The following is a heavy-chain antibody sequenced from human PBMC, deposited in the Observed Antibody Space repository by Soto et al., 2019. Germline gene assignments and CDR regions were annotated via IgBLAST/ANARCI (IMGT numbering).Heavy chain of an antibody. D-gene: IGHD2-15*01. Sequence: GGSLRLSCVASGFTFSSYAMSWVRQAPGKGLEWVSAISGSGGSTYYADSVKGRFTISRDNSKNTLYLQMNSLRAEDTAVYYCAKGGGYCSGGSCYTRYYFDYWGQGTLVTVSS. V-gene: IGHV3-23*01. J-gene: IGHJ4*02. CDR1: GFTFSSYA. CDR2: ISGSGGST. CDR3: AKGGGYCSGGSCYTRYYFDY.